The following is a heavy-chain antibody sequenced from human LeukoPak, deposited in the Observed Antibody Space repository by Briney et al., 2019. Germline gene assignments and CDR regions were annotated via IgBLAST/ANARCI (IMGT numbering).Heavy chain of an antibody. CDR2: VFFNGDT. D-gene: IGHD3-10*01. Sequence: SETLSLTCTYSGGSISSSSYHWGWIRQSPGKGLEWVASVFFNGDTYYNPSLKSRVTISVDTSKNQFSLKLSSVTAADTAVYYCARGDYYYGSGRLDYWGQGTLVTVSS. CDR1: GGSISSSSYH. V-gene: IGHV4-39*07. CDR3: ARGDYYYGSGRLDY. J-gene: IGHJ4*02.